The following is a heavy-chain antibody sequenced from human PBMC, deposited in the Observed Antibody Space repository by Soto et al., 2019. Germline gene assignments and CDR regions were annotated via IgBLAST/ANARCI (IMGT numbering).Heavy chain of an antibody. CDR3: ARGYSNYYYVMDV. J-gene: IGHJ6*02. D-gene: IGHD4-4*01. CDR2: ISYSGST. Sequence: SETLSLTCTVSGDSISGHYWSWIRQTPGKGLEWIGYISYSGSTNYNPSLKSRVTISLDMSKNQFSLKLNSVTAADTAVYYCARGYSNYYYVMDVWGQGTSVTVSS. CDR1: GDSISGHY. V-gene: IGHV4-59*11.